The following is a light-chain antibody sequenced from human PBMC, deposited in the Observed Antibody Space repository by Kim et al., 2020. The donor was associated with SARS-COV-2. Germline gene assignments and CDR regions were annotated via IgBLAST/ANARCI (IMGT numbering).Light chain of an antibody. Sequence: QSVLTQPAPVSGSPGQSITISCTGTSSDVGSYNYVSWYQHHPGKAPKLMISDVSKRPSGVSNRFSGSKSGNTASLTISGLQAEDEADYYCCSYAGSIKVFGGGTQLTVL. CDR1: SSDVGSYNY. V-gene: IGLV2-23*02. CDR3: CSYAGSIKV. CDR2: DVS. J-gene: IGLJ3*02.